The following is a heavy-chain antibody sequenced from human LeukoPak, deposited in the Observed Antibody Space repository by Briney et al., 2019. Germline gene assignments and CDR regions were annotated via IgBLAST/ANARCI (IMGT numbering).Heavy chain of an antibody. CDR1: GGSISSYY. V-gene: IGHV4-59*12. Sequence: PSETLSLTCTVSGGSISSYYWSWIRQPPGKGLEWIGYIYYSGSTNYNPSLKSRVTISVDTSKNQFSLKLSSVTAADTAVYYCARVSLNNCSGGSCYSSPDYYFDYWGQGTLVTVSS. J-gene: IGHJ4*02. CDR2: IYYSGST. D-gene: IGHD2-15*01. CDR3: ARVSLNNCSGGSCYSSPDYYFDY.